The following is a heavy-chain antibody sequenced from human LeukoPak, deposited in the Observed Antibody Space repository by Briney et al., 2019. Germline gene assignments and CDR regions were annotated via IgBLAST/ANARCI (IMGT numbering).Heavy chain of an antibody. J-gene: IGHJ6*03. Sequence: SETLSLTCAVSGYSFSRGYNWGWTRHPPGRGLGGLGSIYHSGSTYYNPSLKSRVTISVDTSKNQCSLKLSSVTAADTAVYYCARPGAPYYYYYMDVWGKGTTVTVSS. CDR3: ARPGAPYYYYYMDV. CDR1: GYSFSRGYN. V-gene: IGHV4-38-2*01. CDR2: IYHSGST. D-gene: IGHD3-10*01.